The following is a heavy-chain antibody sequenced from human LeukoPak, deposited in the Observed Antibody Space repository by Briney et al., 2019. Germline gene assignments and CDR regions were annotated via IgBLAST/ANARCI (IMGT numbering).Heavy chain of an antibody. J-gene: IGHJ5*02. CDR3: ARSAERFLDL. D-gene: IGHD3-3*01. CDR2: IHYSGST. CDR1: GGSITSGSYF. V-gene: IGHV4-31*03. Sequence: SQTLSLTCTVSGGSITSGSYFWTWVRQHPGKGLEWIGYIHYSGSTSYNPSLESRITISIDTSKNQFSLKLSSVTAADTAVYYCARSAERFLDLWGQGTLVTVSS.